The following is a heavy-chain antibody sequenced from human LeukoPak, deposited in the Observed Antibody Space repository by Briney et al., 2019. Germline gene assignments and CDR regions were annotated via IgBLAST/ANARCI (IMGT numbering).Heavy chain of an antibody. J-gene: IGHJ4*02. CDR3: AKSLGANYFDY. V-gene: IGHV3-23*01. Sequence: GGALRLSSGASGFPFSSYAMRWVPQAPGKGLEGGPFISDSGSGGSTYYADSVKGRFTISRDNSKSTLYLQMSSLRAEDTAVYYCAKSLGANYFDYWGQGTLVTVSS. CDR2: ISDSGSGGST. D-gene: IGHD3-10*01. CDR1: GFPFSSYA.